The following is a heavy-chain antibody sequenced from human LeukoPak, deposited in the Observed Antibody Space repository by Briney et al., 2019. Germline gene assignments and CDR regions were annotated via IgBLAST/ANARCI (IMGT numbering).Heavy chain of an antibody. D-gene: IGHD3-10*01. J-gene: IGHJ4*02. V-gene: IGHV3-20*04. CDR1: GFTFDDYG. CDR2: INWNGGST. Sequence: GGSLRLSCAASGFTFDDYGMSWVRQAPEKGLEWVSGINWNGGSTGYADSVKGRFTISRDNAKNSLYLQMNSLRAEDTALYYCARGVVYYGSGKPFDYWGQGTLVTVSS. CDR3: ARGVVYYGSGKPFDY.